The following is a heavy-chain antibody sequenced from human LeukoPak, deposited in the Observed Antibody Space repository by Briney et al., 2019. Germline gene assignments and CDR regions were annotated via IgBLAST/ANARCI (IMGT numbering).Heavy chain of an antibody. J-gene: IGHJ4*02. D-gene: IGHD2-2*01. CDR2: IKSKSDGGTT. Sequence: GGSLRLSCAASGFTFSNAWMSWVRQAPGKGLEWVGRIKSKSDGGTTDYAAPVKDRFNISRDDSKNTLYLQMNSLKTEDTAMYYCTTDMYLIDYWGQGTLVSVSS. CDR3: TTDMYLIDY. V-gene: IGHV3-15*01. CDR1: GFTFSNAW.